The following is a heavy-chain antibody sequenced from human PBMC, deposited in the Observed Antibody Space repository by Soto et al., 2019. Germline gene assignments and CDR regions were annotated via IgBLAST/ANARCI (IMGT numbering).Heavy chain of an antibody. CDR3: TTDSRVLELFDS. V-gene: IGHV3-15*01. D-gene: IGHD1-1*01. CDR2: IKSKSDGGTT. CDR1: GFTFSNAW. Sequence: GGSLRLSCAASGFTFSNAWMSWVRQAPGKGLEWVGRIKSKSDGGTTDYAAPVEGRFTISRDDSKNMLYLQMTSLKTEDTAVYYCTTDSRVLELFDSWGQGTLVTVSS. J-gene: IGHJ4*02.